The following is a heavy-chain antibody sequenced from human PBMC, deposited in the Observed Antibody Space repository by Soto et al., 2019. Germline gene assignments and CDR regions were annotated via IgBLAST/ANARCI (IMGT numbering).Heavy chain of an antibody. V-gene: IGHV3-48*01. CDR3: ARDLGSSWYPEYFQH. D-gene: IGHD6-13*01. J-gene: IGHJ1*01. Sequence: GGSLRLSCAASGFTFSSYSMNWVRQAPGKGLEWVSYISSSSSTIYYADSVKGRFTISRDNAKNSLYLQMNSLRAEDTAVYYCARDLGSSWYPEYFQHWGQGTLVTVS. CDR2: ISSSSSTI. CDR1: GFTFSSYS.